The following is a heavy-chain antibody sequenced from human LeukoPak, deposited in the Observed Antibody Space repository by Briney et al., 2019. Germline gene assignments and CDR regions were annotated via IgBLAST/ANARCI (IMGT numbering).Heavy chain of an antibody. CDR1: GYTFTGYY. CDR2: INPNSGGT. Sequence: ASVKVSCKASGYTFTGYYMHWVRQAPGQGLEWMGWINPNSGGTNYAQKFQGRVTMTRDTSISTAYMELSRLRSDDTAVYYCARGRGCDSSGYYYVYWGQGTLVTVSS. CDR3: ARGRGCDSSGYYYVY. J-gene: IGHJ4*02. D-gene: IGHD3-22*01. V-gene: IGHV1-2*02.